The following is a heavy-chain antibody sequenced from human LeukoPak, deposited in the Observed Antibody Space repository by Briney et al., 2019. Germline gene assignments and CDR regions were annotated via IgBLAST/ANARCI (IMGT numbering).Heavy chain of an antibody. CDR2: ISAYNGNT. D-gene: IGHD3-10*01. Sequence: GASVKVSCKASGYTFTGYYMHWVRQAPGQGLEWMGWISAYNGNTNYAQKLQGRVTMTTDTSTSTAYMELRSLRSDDTAVYYCAREKGYGSGSYYGYWGQGTLVTVSS. CDR1: GYTFTGYY. V-gene: IGHV1-18*04. J-gene: IGHJ4*02. CDR3: AREKGYGSGSYYGY.